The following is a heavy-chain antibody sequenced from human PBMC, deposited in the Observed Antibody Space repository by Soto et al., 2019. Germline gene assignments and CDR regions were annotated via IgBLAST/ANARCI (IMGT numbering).Heavy chain of an antibody. D-gene: IGHD2-2*01. CDR1: GFTFDDYA. Sequence: EVQLVESGGGLVQPGRSLRLSCAASGFTFDDYAMHWVRQAPGKGLEWVSGISWNSGSIGYADSVKGRFTISRDNAKNSLYLQMNSLRAEDTALYYCAKGTWVVSAATYFDYWGQGTLVTVSS. CDR3: AKGTWVVSAATYFDY. V-gene: IGHV3-9*01. CDR2: ISWNSGSI. J-gene: IGHJ4*02.